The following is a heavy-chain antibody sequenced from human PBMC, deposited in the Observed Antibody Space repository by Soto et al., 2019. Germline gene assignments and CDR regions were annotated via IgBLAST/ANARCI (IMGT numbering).Heavy chain of an antibody. D-gene: IGHD3-9*01. CDR2: IRFDGSTA. J-gene: IGHJ4*02. CDR1: GFVFRTFR. Sequence: GGSLRLSCEASGFVFRTFRMHWVRRAPGKGLEWLATIRFDGSTARYAESVRGRFKISRDNSMNTLYLQLDRLRVEDTAVYYCVRDRPNTESLTGYFDTWGQGTPVTISS. V-gene: IGHV3-33*01. CDR3: VRDRPNTESLTGYFDT.